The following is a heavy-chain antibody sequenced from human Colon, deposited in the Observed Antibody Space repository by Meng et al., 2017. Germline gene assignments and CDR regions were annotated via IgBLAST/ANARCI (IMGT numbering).Heavy chain of an antibody. CDR3: ASSDYYRSDY. CDR1: GGSSSRSDW. CDR2: TSHSGST. D-gene: IGHD3-22*01. J-gene: IGHJ4*02. V-gene: IGHV4-4*02. Sequence: QVQLQEPGPGLVKPSEALSLTCPVSGGSSSRSDWWSWVRQPPGKGLEWIGETSHSGSTNYSPSLKSRVTISLDKSKNQLSLKLNSVTAADTAVYYCASSDYYRSDYWGQGTLVTVSS.